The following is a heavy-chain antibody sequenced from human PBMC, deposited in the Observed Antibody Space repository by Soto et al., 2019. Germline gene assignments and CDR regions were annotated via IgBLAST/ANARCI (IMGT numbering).Heavy chain of an antibody. V-gene: IGHV5-51*01. D-gene: IGHD3-10*01. J-gene: IGHJ4*02. Sequence: GESLKISCKGSGYSFTSYWIGWVRQMPGKGLEWMGIIYPGDSDTRYSPSFQGQVTISADKSISTAYLQWSSLKASDTAMYYCARFTMVRGVIITLDYWGQGTLVTVSS. CDR2: IYPGDSDT. CDR3: ARFTMVRGVIITLDY. CDR1: GYSFTSYW.